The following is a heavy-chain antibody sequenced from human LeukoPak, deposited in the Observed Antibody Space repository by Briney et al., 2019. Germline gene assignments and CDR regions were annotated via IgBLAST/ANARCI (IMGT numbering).Heavy chain of an antibody. Sequence: PGGSLRLSCAASGFTFSSYSMNWVRQAPGKGLEWVSSISSSSSYIYYADSVKGRFTISRDNAKNSLYLQMNSLRAEDTAVYYCARGHAIAVASFDYWGQGTLVTVSS. CDR3: ARGHAIAVASFDY. J-gene: IGHJ4*02. D-gene: IGHD6-19*01. CDR1: GFTFSSYS. CDR2: ISSSSSYI. V-gene: IGHV3-21*01.